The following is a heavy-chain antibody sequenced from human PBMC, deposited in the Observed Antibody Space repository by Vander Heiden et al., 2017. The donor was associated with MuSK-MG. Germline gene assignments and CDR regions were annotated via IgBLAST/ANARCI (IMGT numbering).Heavy chain of an antibody. J-gene: IGHJ6*02. CDR2: ISAYNGNT. Sequence: QVQLVQSGAEVKKPGASVKVSCKASGYTFTSYGISWVRQAPGQGLEWMRWISAYNGNTNYAQKLQGRVTMTTDTSTSTAYMELRSLRSDDTAVYYCARFHTPTTVRTYGMDVWGQGTTVTVSS. D-gene: IGHD4-17*01. V-gene: IGHV1-18*04. CDR1: GYTFTSYG. CDR3: ARFHTPTTVRTYGMDV.